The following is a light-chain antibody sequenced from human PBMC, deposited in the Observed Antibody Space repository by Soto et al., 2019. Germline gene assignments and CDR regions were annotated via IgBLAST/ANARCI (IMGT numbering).Light chain of an antibody. CDR3: QQYDNWPPYT. V-gene: IGKV3-15*01. J-gene: IGKJ2*01. CDR1: QSIRNN. Sequence: IVMTQSPATLSVSPRERATVSCRASQSIRNNLIWYQQKSGQAPRLLIYGASTRATGIPARFSGSGSGTEFTLTISSLQSEDFAVYYCQQYDNWPPYTFGQGTKVDI. CDR2: GAS.